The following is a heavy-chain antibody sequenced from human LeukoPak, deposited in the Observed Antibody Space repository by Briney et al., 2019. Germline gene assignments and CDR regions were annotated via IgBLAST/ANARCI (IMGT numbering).Heavy chain of an antibody. CDR3: TTRIAVAGTGYY. J-gene: IGHJ4*02. V-gene: IGHV3-33*01. CDR2: IWYDGSNK. CDR1: GFTFSSYG. Sequence: TGGSLRLSCAASGFTFSSYGMHWVRQAPGKGLEWVAVIWYDGSNKYYADSVKGRFTISRDDSKNTLYLQMNSLKTEDTAVYYCTTRIAVAGTGYYWGQGTLVTVSS. D-gene: IGHD6-19*01.